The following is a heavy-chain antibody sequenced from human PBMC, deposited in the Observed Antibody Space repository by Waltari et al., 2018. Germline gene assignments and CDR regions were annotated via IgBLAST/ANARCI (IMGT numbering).Heavy chain of an antibody. J-gene: IGHJ4*02. D-gene: IGHD3-10*01. CDR1: GYSISSGYY. Sequence: QVQLQESGPGLVKPSETLSLTCAVSGYSISSGYYWGWIRQPPGKGLEWIGRIYHSGSTYYNPSLKSRVNISVDTSKNQFSLKLSSGTAADTAVYYCARGNRGSGKNWGQGTLVTVSS. CDR2: IYHSGST. CDR3: ARGNRGSGKN. V-gene: IGHV4-38-2*01.